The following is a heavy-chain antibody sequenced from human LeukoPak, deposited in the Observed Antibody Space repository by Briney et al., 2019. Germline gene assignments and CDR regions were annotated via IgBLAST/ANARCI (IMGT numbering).Heavy chain of an antibody. CDR1: GDSISSHY. V-gene: IGHV4-59*11. CDR3: ARWDSGYDGNFDY. D-gene: IGHD5-12*01. Sequence: SETLSLTCTVSGDSISSHYWSWIRQPPGKGLEWIGYISYSGSTSYNPSLKSRVTISVDTSKNQFSLKLSSVTAADTAVYYCARWDSGYDGNFDYWGQGTLVTVSS. J-gene: IGHJ4*02. CDR2: ISYSGST.